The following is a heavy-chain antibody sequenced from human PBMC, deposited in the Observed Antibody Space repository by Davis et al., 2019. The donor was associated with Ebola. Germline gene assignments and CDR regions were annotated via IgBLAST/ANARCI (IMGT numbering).Heavy chain of an antibody. CDR3: AKDPVYGMDV. J-gene: IGHJ6*04. V-gene: IGHV3-23*01. CDR1: GFIFSSYV. Sequence: GGSLRLSCAASGFIFSSYVMSWVRQAPGKGLEWVSTLGTSADTYYADSVKGRFTISRDNSKNTMYLQMNSLRAEDTAVYYCAKDPVYGMDVWGKGTTVTVSS. CDR2: LGTSADT.